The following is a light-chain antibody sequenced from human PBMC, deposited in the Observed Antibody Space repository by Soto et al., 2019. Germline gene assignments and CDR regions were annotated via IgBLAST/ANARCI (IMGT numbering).Light chain of an antibody. CDR1: NSNIGSNT. CDR2: RND. V-gene: IGLV1-44*01. J-gene: IGLJ2*01. CDR3: SSWDDSLNVF. Sequence: QAVVTQPPSTSGTPGQRVTISCSGSNSNIGSNTVNWYQQLPGTAPKVVIYRNDQRPSGVPDRFSGSKSGTSATLAISWLQSEDEADYYCSSWDDSLNVFFGGGTKLTVL.